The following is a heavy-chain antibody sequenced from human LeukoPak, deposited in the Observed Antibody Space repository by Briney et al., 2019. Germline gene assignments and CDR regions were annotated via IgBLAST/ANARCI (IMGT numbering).Heavy chain of an antibody. CDR1: GGSISSSSYY. J-gene: IGHJ6*03. V-gene: IGHV4-39*01. CDR2: IYHPDST. CDR3: ARQYDSYSYYYLDL. Sequence: SETLSLTCTVSGGSISSSSYYWGWIRQPPGKGLEWIGSIYHPDSTYYNPSLKSRVTMSADTSRNQFSLRLSFVTAADTAVYYCARQYDSYSYYYLDLWGTGTTVTVCS.